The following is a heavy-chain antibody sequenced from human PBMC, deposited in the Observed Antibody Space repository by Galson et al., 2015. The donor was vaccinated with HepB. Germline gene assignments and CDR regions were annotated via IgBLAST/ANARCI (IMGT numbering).Heavy chain of an antibody. J-gene: IGHJ2*01. Sequence: SVKVSCKASGFIFSSSAMQWVRQARGQRLEWIGWIVVGSGNTNYAQKFQERVTITRDMSTNTAYMELISLRSEDTAVYYCATDSSPYYYDTSGNFGYFDLWGRGTLVTVSS. D-gene: IGHD3-22*01. CDR1: GFIFSSSA. CDR2: IVVGSGNT. CDR3: ATDSSPYYYDTSGNFGYFDL. V-gene: IGHV1-58*02.